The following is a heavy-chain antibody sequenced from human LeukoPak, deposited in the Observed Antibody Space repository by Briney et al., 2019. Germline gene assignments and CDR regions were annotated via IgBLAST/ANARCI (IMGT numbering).Heavy chain of an antibody. Sequence: SETPSLTCTVSGGSISSSIYYWGWIRQPPGKGLEWIGSIYYSGSTYYNPSLKSRVTISVDTSKNQFSLKLSSVTAADTAVYYCASLTLTYYFDYWGQGTLVTVSS. J-gene: IGHJ4*02. D-gene: IGHD3-16*01. CDR2: IYYSGST. CDR3: ASLTLTYYFDY. V-gene: IGHV4-39*01. CDR1: GGSISSSIYY.